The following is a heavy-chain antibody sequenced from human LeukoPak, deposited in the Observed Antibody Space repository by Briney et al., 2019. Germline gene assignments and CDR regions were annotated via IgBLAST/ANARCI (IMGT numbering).Heavy chain of an antibody. V-gene: IGHV4-38-2*01. J-gene: IGHJ4*02. CDR2: LYHSGST. CDR3: ARGRGTAAAGHFDY. Sequence: SETLSLTCAVSGYSISSGYYWGWIRQPPGKGLEWIGTLYHSGSTYYNPSLKSRVTISADTSKNQFTLNLSSVTAADTAVYNCARGRGTAAAGHFDYWGQGTLVTVSS. D-gene: IGHD6-13*01. CDR1: GYSISSGYY.